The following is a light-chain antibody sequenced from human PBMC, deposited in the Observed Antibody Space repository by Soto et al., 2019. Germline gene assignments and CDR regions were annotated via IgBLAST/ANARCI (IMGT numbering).Light chain of an antibody. CDR2: DAS. V-gene: IGKV3-11*01. Sequence: EIVLTQSPVTLSLSPGERATIFCRASQDINNYLAWYQQKRGQAPRLLFYDASKRAIGIPARFSGSGSGTDFTLTITSLEPEDFAVYYCQQYDVSPLTFGPRTKVDVK. J-gene: IGKJ3*01. CDR3: QQYDVSPLT. CDR1: QDINNY.